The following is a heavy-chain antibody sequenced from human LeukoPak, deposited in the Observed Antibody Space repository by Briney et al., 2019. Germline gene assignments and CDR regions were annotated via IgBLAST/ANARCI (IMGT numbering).Heavy chain of an antibody. Sequence: GGSLRLSCAASGFTFSSYGMHWVRQAPGKGLEWVAVIWYDGSNKYYADSVKGRFTISRDNAKNTLYLQMNSLRAEDTAVYYCARGSSSSWWGFDYWGQGTLVTVSS. J-gene: IGHJ4*02. D-gene: IGHD6-13*01. CDR1: GFTFSSYG. CDR2: IWYDGSNK. CDR3: ARGSSSSWWGFDY. V-gene: IGHV3-33*01.